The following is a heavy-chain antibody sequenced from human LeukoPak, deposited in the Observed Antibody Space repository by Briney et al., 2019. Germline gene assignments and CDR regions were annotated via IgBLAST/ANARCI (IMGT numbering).Heavy chain of an antibody. CDR3: ARAEDIVVVPAATYYYYGMDV. Sequence: GGSLRLSCAASGFTFSSYEMNWVRQAPGKGLEWVSSISSSSSYIYYADSVKGRFTISRDNAKNSLYLQMNSLRAEDTAVYYCARAEDIVVVPAATYYYYGMDVWGQGTTVTVSS. CDR2: ISSSSSYI. CDR1: GFTFSSYE. D-gene: IGHD2-2*01. V-gene: IGHV3-21*01. J-gene: IGHJ6*02.